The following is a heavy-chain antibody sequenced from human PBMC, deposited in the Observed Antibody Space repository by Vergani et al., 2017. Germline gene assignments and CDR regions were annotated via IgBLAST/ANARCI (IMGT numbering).Heavy chain of an antibody. J-gene: IGHJ4*02. V-gene: IGHV3-11*01. CDR2: ISSSGSTI. D-gene: IGHD1-1*01. CDR1: GFTFSDYY. CDR3: ARASWNDFYFDY. Sequence: VQLLESGGGLVQPGGSLRLSCAASGFTFSDYYMSWIRQAPGKGLEWVSYISSSGSTIYYADSVTGRFTISRDNAKNSLYLQMNSLRAEDTAVYYCARASWNDFYFDYWGQGTLVTVSS.